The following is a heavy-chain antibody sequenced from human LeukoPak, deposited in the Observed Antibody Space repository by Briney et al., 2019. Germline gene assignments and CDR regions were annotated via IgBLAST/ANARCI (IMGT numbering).Heavy chain of an antibody. V-gene: IGHV1-3*03. CDR1: GYTFTSYA. CDR3: ARGRERFGELDNYYYYYMDV. Sequence: GASVKVSCKASGYTFTSYAMHWVRQAPGQRLEWMGWINAGNGNTKYSQAFQGRVTITRDTSASTAYMELSSLRSEDMAVYYCARGRERFGELDNYYYYYMDVWGKGTTVNVSS. CDR2: INAGNGNT. D-gene: IGHD3-10*01. J-gene: IGHJ6*03.